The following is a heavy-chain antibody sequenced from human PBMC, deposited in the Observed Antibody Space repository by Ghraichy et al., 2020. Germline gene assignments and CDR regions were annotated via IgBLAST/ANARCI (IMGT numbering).Heavy chain of an antibody. D-gene: IGHD3-3*01. CDR2: IYTSGST. V-gene: IGHV4-4*07. J-gene: IGHJ5*02. CDR3: ARELTIFGVVERSRESRFDP. Sequence: SQTLSLTCTVSGGSISSYYWSWIRQPAGKGLEWIGRIYTSGSTNYNPSLKSRVTMSVDTSKNQFSLKLSSVTAADTAVYYCARELTIFGVVERSRESRFDPWGQGTLVTVSS. CDR1: GGSISSYY.